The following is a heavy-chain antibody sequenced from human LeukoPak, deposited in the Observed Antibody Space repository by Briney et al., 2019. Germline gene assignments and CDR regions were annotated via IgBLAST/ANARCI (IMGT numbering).Heavy chain of an antibody. CDR3: AELGITMIGGV. V-gene: IGHV3-7*01. D-gene: IGHD3-10*02. Sequence: GGSLRLSCAASGFTFSASWMTWVRQAPGKGLEWVANIKQDGSEKYYVDSVKGRFTISRDNAKNSLYLQMNSLRAEDTAVYYCAELGITMIGGVWGKGTTVTISS. CDR1: GFTFSASW. CDR2: IKQDGSEK. J-gene: IGHJ6*04.